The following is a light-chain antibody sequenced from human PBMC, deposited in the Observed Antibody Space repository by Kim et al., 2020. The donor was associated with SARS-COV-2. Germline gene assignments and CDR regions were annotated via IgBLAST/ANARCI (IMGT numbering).Light chain of an antibody. J-gene: IGLJ3*02. V-gene: IGLV1-44*01. CDR1: SSNMGSNT. Sequence: QSVLTQPPSASGTPGQRVTISCSGSSSNMGSNTVNWYQQLPGTAPKLLIYSNNQRPSGVSDRFSGSKSGTSASLAISGLQSEDEADYYCAAWDDSLNVPVFGGGTQLTVL. CDR3: AAWDDSLNVPV. CDR2: SNN.